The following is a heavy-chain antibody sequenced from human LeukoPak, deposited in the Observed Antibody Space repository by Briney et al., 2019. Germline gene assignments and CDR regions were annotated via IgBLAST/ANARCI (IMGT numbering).Heavy chain of an antibody. CDR3: ARPDRPYSSGPIDY. Sequence: SETLSLTCAVYGGSFSGYYWSWIRQPPGKGLEWIGEINHSGSTNYNPSLKSRVTISVDTSKNQYSLKPSSVTAADTAVYYCARPDRPYSSGPIDYWGQGTLVTVSS. J-gene: IGHJ4*02. V-gene: IGHV4-34*01. D-gene: IGHD6-19*01. CDR2: INHSGST. CDR1: GGSFSGYY.